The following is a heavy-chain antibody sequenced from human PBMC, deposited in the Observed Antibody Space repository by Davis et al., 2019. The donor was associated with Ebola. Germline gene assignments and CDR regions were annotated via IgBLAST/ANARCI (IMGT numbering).Heavy chain of an antibody. V-gene: IGHV1-3*01. Sequence: AASVKVSCKASGYTFTSYAMHWVRQAPGQRLEWMGWINAGNGNTKYSQKFQGRVTITRDTSASTAYMELSSLRSEDTAAYYCARGVGGYCFDYWGQGTLVTVSS. CDR3: ARGVGGYCFDY. CDR2: INAGNGNT. J-gene: IGHJ4*02. D-gene: IGHD3-16*01. CDR1: GYTFTSYA.